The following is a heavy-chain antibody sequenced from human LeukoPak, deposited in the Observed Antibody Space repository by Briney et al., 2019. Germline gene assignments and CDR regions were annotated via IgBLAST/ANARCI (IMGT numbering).Heavy chain of an antibody. CDR2: ISPSGSSV. Sequence: PGGSLTLSCEASGFIFSAYEFNWVRQAPGKGLEWVSYISPSGSSVYYADSVKGRFTISRDDAKNSVYLQMNSLRAEDTALYYCARETSHCGGDCYDYWGQGALVTVSS. CDR1: GFIFSAYE. CDR3: ARETSHCGGDCYDY. V-gene: IGHV3-48*03. D-gene: IGHD2-21*02. J-gene: IGHJ4*02.